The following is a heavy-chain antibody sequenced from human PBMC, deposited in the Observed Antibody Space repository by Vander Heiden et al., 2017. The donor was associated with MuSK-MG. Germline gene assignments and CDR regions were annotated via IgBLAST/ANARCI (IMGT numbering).Heavy chain of an antibody. CDR1: GGSFSGCY. D-gene: IGHD6-19*01. CDR2: INHRGST. CDR3: ARVGWFDAFDI. J-gene: IGHJ3*02. V-gene: IGHV4-34*01. Sequence: QVQLKQWGAGLLKPSETLSLTCAVHGGSFSGCYWSWIRQPPGKGLEWIGEINHRGSTNYNPSLKSRVTISVDTSKNQFSLKLSSVTAADTAVYYCARVGWFDAFDIWGQGTMVTVSS.